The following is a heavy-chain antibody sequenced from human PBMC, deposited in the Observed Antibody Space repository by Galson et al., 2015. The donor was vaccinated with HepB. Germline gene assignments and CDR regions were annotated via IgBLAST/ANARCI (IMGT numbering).Heavy chain of an antibody. Sequence: SLRLSCAASGFTFSSYAMSWVRQAPGKGLEWVSAISGSGGSTYYADSVKGRFTISRDNSKNTLYLQMNSLRAEDTAVYYCAKDNYGSGSYYNEYYYYGMDVWGQGTTVTVSS. J-gene: IGHJ6*02. CDR2: ISGSGGST. CDR3: AKDNYGSGSYYNEYYYYGMDV. V-gene: IGHV3-23*01. CDR1: GFTFSSYA. D-gene: IGHD3-10*01.